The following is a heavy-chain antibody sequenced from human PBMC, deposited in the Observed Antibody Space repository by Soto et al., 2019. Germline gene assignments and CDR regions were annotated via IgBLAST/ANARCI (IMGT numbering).Heavy chain of an antibody. Sequence: GGSLRLSCAASGFTFSNAWMSWFRQAPGKGLEWVGRIKSKTDGGTTDYAAPVKGRFTISRDDSKNTLYLQMNSLKTEDTAVYYCTTDPQFLHASYFDYWGQGTLVTVSS. CDR2: IKSKTDGGTT. D-gene: IGHD3-16*01. CDR3: TTDPQFLHASYFDY. J-gene: IGHJ4*02. CDR1: GFTFSNAW. V-gene: IGHV3-15*01.